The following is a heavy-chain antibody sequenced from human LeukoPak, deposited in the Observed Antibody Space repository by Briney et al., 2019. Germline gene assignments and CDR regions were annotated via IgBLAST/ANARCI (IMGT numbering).Heavy chain of an antibody. V-gene: IGHV3-23*01. CDR2: ISGSGGST. J-gene: IGHJ4*02. Sequence: GGSLRLSGAASGFTFSSYAMSWVRQAPGKGLEWVSAISGSGGSTYYADSVKGRFTISRDNSKNTLYLQMNSLRAEDTAVYYCAKSLPPITFGSCLDYWGQGTLVTVSS. D-gene: IGHD3-10*01. CDR3: AKSLPPITFGSCLDY. CDR1: GFTFSSYA.